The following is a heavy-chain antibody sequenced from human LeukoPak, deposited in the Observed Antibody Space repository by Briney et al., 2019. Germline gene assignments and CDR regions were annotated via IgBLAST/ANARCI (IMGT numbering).Heavy chain of an antibody. V-gene: IGHV5-51*01. CDR1: GYRFTSYW. Sequence: GESLKISCKGSGYRFTSYWIGWVRQMPGKGLEWMGIIYPGDSDTRYSPSFQGQVTISADKSISTAYLQWSSLKASDTAMYYCARRRYCSSTSCSNWFDPWGQGTLVTVSS. CDR3: ARRRYCSSTSCSNWFDP. CDR2: IYPGDSDT. D-gene: IGHD2-2*01. J-gene: IGHJ5*02.